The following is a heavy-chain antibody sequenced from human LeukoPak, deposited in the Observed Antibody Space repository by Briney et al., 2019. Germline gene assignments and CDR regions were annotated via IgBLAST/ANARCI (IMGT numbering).Heavy chain of an antibody. CDR3: ARVAAGIGFFQH. J-gene: IGHJ1*01. D-gene: IGHD6-13*01. V-gene: IGHV4-38-2*02. CDR2: IHHSGST. CDR1: GYSISSGYY. Sequence: SETLSLTCIVSGYSISSGYYWGWIRQPPGKGLEWIGSIHHSGSTYYNPSLKSRVTISVDTSKNQLSLKLSSVTAADTAVYYCARVAAGIGFFQHWGQGTLVTVSS.